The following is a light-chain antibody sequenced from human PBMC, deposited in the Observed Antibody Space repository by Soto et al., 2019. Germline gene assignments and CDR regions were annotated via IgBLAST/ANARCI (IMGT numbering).Light chain of an antibody. J-gene: IGKJ1*01. V-gene: IGKV1-8*01. CDR1: QYITSY. CDR3: QQYYSYPRT. CDR2: AAS. Sequence: AIRMTQSPSSLSASTGDRVTITCRASQYITSYLAWYQQKPGKAPKLLIYAASTLQSGVPSRSSGSGSGTDFTLTITCLQSEDFATYYCQQYYSYPRTFGQGTKVEIK.